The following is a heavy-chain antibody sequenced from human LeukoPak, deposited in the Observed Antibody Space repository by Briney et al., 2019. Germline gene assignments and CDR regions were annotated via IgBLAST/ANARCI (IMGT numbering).Heavy chain of an antibody. Sequence: GGSLRLSCAASGFTFSSYGMPWVRQAPGKGLEWVAVIWYDGSNKYYADSVKGRFTISRDNSKNTLYLQMNSLRAEDTAVYYCARGIDYDFWSGYYLDPWGQGTLVTVSS. J-gene: IGHJ5*02. V-gene: IGHV3-33*01. D-gene: IGHD3-3*01. CDR2: IWYDGSNK. CDR1: GFTFSSYG. CDR3: ARGIDYDFWSGYYLDP.